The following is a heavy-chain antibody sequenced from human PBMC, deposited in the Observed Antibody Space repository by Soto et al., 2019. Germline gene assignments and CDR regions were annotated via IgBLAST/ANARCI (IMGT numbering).Heavy chain of an antibody. J-gene: IGHJ6*02. D-gene: IGHD4-17*01. CDR1: GYSFTSYW. Sequence: GESLKISCKGSGYSFTSYWIGWVRQMPGKGLEWMGIIYPGDSDTRYSPSFQGQVTISADKSISTAYLQWSSLKASDTAMYYCASSLTVTSPLHYYYYGMDVWGQGTTVTVSS. CDR3: ASSLTVTSPLHYYYYGMDV. V-gene: IGHV5-51*01. CDR2: IYPGDSDT.